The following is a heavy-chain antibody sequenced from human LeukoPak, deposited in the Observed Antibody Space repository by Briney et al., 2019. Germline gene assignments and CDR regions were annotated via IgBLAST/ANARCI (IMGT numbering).Heavy chain of an antibody. CDR1: GFTFSSYW. Sequence: PGGSLRLSCAASGFTFSSYWMHWVRQAPGEGLVWVSRINGDESSTSYADSVKGRFTISRDNAKNSLYLQMNSLRAEDTAVYYCARDADVIAAAGGYMDVWGKGTTVTVSS. J-gene: IGHJ6*03. D-gene: IGHD6-13*01. V-gene: IGHV3-74*01. CDR3: ARDADVIAAAGGYMDV. CDR2: INGDESST.